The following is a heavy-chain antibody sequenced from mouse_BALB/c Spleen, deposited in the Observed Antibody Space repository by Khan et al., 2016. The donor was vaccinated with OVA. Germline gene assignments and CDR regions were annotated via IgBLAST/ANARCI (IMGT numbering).Heavy chain of an antibody. Sequence: QIQLVQSGPELKKPGETVKISCKASGYTFTDYSMHWVKQAPGKGLKWMGWINTETGEPTYADDFKGRFAFSLETSASTAYLQINNLKDEDTATYFIARCPYYGNLGAMDYWGQGTSVTVSS. CDR3: ARCPYYGNLGAMDY. J-gene: IGHJ4*01. CDR1: GYTFTDYS. V-gene: IGHV9-2-1*01. D-gene: IGHD2-10*01. CDR2: INTETGEP.